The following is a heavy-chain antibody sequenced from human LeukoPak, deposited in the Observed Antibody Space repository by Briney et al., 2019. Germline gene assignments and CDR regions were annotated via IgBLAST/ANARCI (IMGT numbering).Heavy chain of an antibody. D-gene: IGHD3-3*01. V-gene: IGHV3-23*01. CDR1: GFTFSSYA. J-gene: IGHJ4*02. CDR3: ARHGGVRPFDY. CDR2: ISGSGGST. Sequence: GGSLRLSCAAFGFTFSSYAMNWVRQAPGKGLEWVSVISGSGGSTYYADSVKGRFTISRDNSKNTLYLQMNSLRAEDTAVYYCARHGGVRPFDYWGQGTLVTVSS.